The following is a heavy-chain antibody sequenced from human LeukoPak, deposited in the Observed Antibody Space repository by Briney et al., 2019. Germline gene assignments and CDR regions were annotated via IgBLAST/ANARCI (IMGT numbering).Heavy chain of an antibody. J-gene: IGHJ4*02. Sequence: SQTLSLTCTVSGGSISSGGYYWSRIRQHPGKGLGWIGFIYYSGSTYYNPSLKSRVTFSVDTSKNQFSLKLSSVNAADTAVYFCARLGDYDSGSGGYWGQGTLVTVSS. CDR1: GGSISSGGYY. V-gene: IGHV4-31*03. CDR3: ARLGDYDSGSGGY. D-gene: IGHD3-10*01. CDR2: IYYSGST.